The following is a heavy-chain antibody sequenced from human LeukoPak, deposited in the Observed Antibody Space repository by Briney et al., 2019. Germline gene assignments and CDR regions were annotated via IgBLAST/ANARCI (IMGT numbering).Heavy chain of an antibody. CDR3: ARNTRSTEYYYGSGSYYSYYFDY. D-gene: IGHD3-10*01. V-gene: IGHV3-20*04. CDR1: RFTFDDYG. J-gene: IGHJ4*02. CDR2: INWNGGST. Sequence: GGSLRLSCAASRFTFDDYGTRWVRQAPGKGMEWVAGINWNGGSTVYGDSMKGRFTISRDNAKNSLYLQMNSLRAEDTALYYCARNTRSTEYYYGSGSYYSYYFDYWGQGTLVTVSS.